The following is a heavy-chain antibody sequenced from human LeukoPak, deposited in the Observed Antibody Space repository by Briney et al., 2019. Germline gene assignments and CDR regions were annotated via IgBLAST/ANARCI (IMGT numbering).Heavy chain of an antibody. CDR1: GFTFSIYS. J-gene: IGHJ6*03. CDR2: ISSSSSYI. Sequence: GGSLRLSCAASGFTFSIYSMNWVRQAPGKVLEWVSSISSSSSYIYYADSVKGRFTISRDNAKNSLYLQMNSLRAEDTAVYYCARDVAYCGGDCYSVHYYYYMDVWGKGTTVTISS. D-gene: IGHD2-21*02. V-gene: IGHV3-21*01. CDR3: ARDVAYCGGDCYSVHYYYYMDV.